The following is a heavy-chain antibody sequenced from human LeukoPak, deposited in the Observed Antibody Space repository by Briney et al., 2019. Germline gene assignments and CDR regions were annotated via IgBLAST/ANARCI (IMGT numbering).Heavy chain of an antibody. CDR3: ARDTQYYDFWNGHWHTNYYGMDV. Sequence: PGGSLRLSCAASGFTFSSYEMNWVRQAPGKGLEWVSYISSSGSTIYYADSVKGRFTISRDNAKNSLYLQMNSLRAEDTAVYYCARDTQYYDFWNGHWHTNYYGMDVWGQGTTVTVSS. D-gene: IGHD3-3*01. CDR2: ISSSGSTI. V-gene: IGHV3-48*03. CDR1: GFTFSSYE. J-gene: IGHJ6*02.